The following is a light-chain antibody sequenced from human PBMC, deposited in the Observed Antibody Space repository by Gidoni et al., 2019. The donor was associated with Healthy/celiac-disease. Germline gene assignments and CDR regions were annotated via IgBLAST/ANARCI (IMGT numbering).Light chain of an antibody. CDR2: AAS. CDR3: QQYYSYPLFT. J-gene: IGKJ3*01. Sequence: AIRMTQSPSSFSASTGDRVTITCRASQGISSYLAWYQQKPGKAPKLLIYAASTLQSGDPSRFSGSGSGTDFTLTISCLQSEDFATYYCQQYYSYPLFTFGPGTKVDIK. V-gene: IGKV1-8*01. CDR1: QGISSY.